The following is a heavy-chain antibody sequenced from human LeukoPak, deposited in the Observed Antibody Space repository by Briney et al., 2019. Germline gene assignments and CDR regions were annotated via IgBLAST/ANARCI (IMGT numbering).Heavy chain of an antibody. Sequence: PGGSPRLSCAASGFTFSSSWMHWVRQAPGKGLVWVSRITRDGSSTTYADSVKGRFTTSRDNAKNTLYLQMDSLRDDDTAVYYCARDPGYESWSPFWGGMDVWGNGTTVIVSS. CDR2: ITRDGSST. CDR3: ARDPGYESWSPFWGGMDV. D-gene: IGHD3-16*01. V-gene: IGHV3-74*01. J-gene: IGHJ6*04. CDR1: GFTFSSSW.